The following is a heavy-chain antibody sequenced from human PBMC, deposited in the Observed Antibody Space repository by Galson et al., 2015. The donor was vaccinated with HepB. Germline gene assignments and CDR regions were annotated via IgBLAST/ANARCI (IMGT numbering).Heavy chain of an antibody. Sequence: SLRLSCAASGFTFGDYWLTWVRQAPGKGLEWVATIKVDGSEEYYVDSVMGRFTISRDNTINSLYLQINSLRAEDTAVYYCAGDRPTWDVWGQGTTVTVSS. CDR1: GFTFGDYW. CDR2: IKVDGSEE. V-gene: IGHV3-7*01. CDR3: AGDRPTWDV. D-gene: IGHD3-16*01. J-gene: IGHJ6*02.